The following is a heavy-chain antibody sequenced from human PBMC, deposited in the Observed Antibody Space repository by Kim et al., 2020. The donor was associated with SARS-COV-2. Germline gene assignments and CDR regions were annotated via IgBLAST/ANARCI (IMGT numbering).Heavy chain of an antibody. J-gene: IGHJ4*02. V-gene: IGHV3-11*06. CDR1: GFTFSDYY. CDR3: ATYLGTGSLLPFDY. D-gene: IGHD3-10*01. Sequence: GGSLRLSCAASGFTFSDYYMSWIRQAPGKGLDWVSYIGSSSSYTNYADSVKGRFTISRDNAKNSLYLQMNSLRAEDTAVYYCATYLGTGSLLPFDYWGQGTLVTVSS. CDR2: IGSSSSYT.